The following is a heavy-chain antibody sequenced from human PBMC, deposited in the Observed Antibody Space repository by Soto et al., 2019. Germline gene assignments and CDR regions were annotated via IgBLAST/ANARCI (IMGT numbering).Heavy chain of an antibody. CDR1: GFSFSDYS. D-gene: IGHD3-10*01. Sequence: HPGGSLRLSCAASGFSFSDYSMNWVRQAPGKGVEWLAYIRDGVGSIKYADSVEGRFTISRDNAKNSLYLQMNSLRDEDTAVYYCARENWFQDYWGQGTLVTVSS. J-gene: IGHJ4*02. CDR2: IRDGVGSI. V-gene: IGHV3-48*02. CDR3: ARENWFQDY.